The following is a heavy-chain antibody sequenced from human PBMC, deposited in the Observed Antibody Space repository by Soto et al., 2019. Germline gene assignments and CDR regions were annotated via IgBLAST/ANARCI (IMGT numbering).Heavy chain of an antibody. CDR3: AREGGDPRLYYYYGMDV. CDR1: GFTFSSYA. Sequence: GGSLRLSCAASGFTFSSYAMHWVRQAPGKGLEWVAVISYDGSNKYYADSVKGRFTISRDNSKNTLYLQMNSLRAEDTAVYYCAREGGDPRLYYYYGMDVWDQGTTVTVSS. CDR2: ISYDGSNK. V-gene: IGHV3-30-3*01. D-gene: IGHD2-21*02. J-gene: IGHJ6*02.